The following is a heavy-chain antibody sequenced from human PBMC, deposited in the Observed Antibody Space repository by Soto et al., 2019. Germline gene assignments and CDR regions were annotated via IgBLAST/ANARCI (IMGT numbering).Heavy chain of an antibody. V-gene: IGHV1-69*01. D-gene: IGHD2-21*01. J-gene: IGHJ5*02. CDR3: ARAVVVIGGVRDWFDP. Sequence: HVQLVQSGAEVKKPGSSVKVSCKASGGTFSRYAISWVRQAPGQGLEWMGGIIPIFGTANYAQKFQGRVTITADESTSTAYMELSSLRSEDTAVYYCARAVVVIGGVRDWFDPWGQGTLVTVSS. CDR2: IIPIFGTA. CDR1: GGTFSRYA.